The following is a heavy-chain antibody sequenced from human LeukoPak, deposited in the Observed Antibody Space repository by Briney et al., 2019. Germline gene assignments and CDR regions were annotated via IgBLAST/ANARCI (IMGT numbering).Heavy chain of an antibody. V-gene: IGHV4-39*01. CDR2: IYYSVST. D-gene: IGHD2-2*02. CDR1: GGSISSSSYY. Sequence: SETLSLTCTVSGGSISSSSYYWGWIRQPPGKGPEWIGSIYYSVSTYYNPSLKGRVTISVDTSKNQFSLKLSSVAAADTAVYYCACPPASAIANAFWGQGTLVTVSS. J-gene: IGHJ4*02. CDR3: ACPPASAIANAF.